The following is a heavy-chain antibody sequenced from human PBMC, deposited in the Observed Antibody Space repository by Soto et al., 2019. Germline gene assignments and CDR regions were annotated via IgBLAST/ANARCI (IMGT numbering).Heavy chain of an antibody. CDR2: IYPSGAS. D-gene: IGHD3-3*01. CDR1: GASISTEGYT. Sequence: SETLSLTCAVSGASISTEGYTWSWIRQPPGKGLEWIGYIYPSGASNYNPSLRSRVTISLDASRNRFSLSVGSVTAADTAVYYCARATFGAVLHLEVWGQRTTVTVSS. V-gene: IGHV4-30-2*01. J-gene: IGHJ6*02. CDR3: ARATFGAVLHLEV.